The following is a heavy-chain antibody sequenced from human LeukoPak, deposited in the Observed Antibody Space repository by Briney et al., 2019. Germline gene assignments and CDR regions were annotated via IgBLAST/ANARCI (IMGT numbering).Heavy chain of an antibody. Sequence: VASVKVSCKASGGTFSSYAISWVRQAPGQGLEWMGGIIPIFGTANYAQKFQGRVTITADESTSTAYMELSSLRSEDTAVYYCAREDSNPKYYYYYGMDVWGQGTTVTVSS. CDR2: IIPIFGTA. CDR3: AREDSNPKYYYYYGMDV. CDR1: GGTFSSYA. J-gene: IGHJ6*02. D-gene: IGHD4-11*01. V-gene: IGHV1-69*13.